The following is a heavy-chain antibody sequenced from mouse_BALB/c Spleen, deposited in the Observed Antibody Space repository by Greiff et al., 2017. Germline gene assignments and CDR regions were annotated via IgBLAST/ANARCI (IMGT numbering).Heavy chain of an antibody. Sequence: EVQLVESGGGLVKPGGSLKLSCAASGFTFSDYYMYWVRQTPEKRLEWVATISDGGSYTYYPDSVKGRFTISRDNAKNNLYLQMSSLKSEDTAMYYCARGGDGYYYYAMDYWGQGTSVTDSS. CDR3: ARGGDGYYYYAMDY. CDR2: ISDGGSYT. J-gene: IGHJ4*01. V-gene: IGHV5-4*02. D-gene: IGHD2-3*01. CDR1: GFTFSDYY.